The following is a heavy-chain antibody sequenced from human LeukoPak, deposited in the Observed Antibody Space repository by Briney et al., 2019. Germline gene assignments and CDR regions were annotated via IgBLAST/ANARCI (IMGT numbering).Heavy chain of an antibody. D-gene: IGHD3-10*01. CDR3: ARAHYGSGSYPTPSMDV. Sequence: KPSETLSHTCAVYGGSFIGYYWSWIRQPPGKGLEWIGEINHSGSTNYNPSLKSRVTISVDTSKNQFSLKLSSVTAADTAVYYCARAHYGSGSYPTPSMDVWGQGTTVTVSS. CDR2: INHSGST. V-gene: IGHV4-34*01. J-gene: IGHJ6*02. CDR1: GGSFIGYY.